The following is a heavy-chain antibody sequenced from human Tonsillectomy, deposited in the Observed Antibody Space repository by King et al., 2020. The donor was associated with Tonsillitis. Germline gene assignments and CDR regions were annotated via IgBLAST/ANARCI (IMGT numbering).Heavy chain of an antibody. V-gene: IGHV3-21*01. J-gene: IGHJ5*02. CDR2: ISSSSSYI. D-gene: IGHD6-13*01. CDR1: GFPFSSST. Sequence: QLVQSGGGLVTPGGSLSLSCDASGFPFSSSTMNWVRQAPGKGLEWVSSISSSSSYIYYADSVKGRFTISRDNAKNSLSLQMNSLRAEDTAVYYCAREGGYEGAGGGGGDPGGQGTRGTVSA. CDR3: AREGGYEGAGGGGGDP.